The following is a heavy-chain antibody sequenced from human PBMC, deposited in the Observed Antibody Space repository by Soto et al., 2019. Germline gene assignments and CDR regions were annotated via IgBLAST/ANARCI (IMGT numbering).Heavy chain of an antibody. CDR2: ISYDGSNK. V-gene: IGHV3-30-3*01. D-gene: IGHD3-10*01. Sequence: QVQLVESGGGVVQVGRSLRLSCAASGFTFSSYAMHWVRQAPGKGLEWVAVISYDGSNKYYADSVKGRFTISRDNSKNTLYLQMNSLRAEDTAVYYCARGGLYGSGQPPPFDYWGQGALVTVSS. CDR1: GFTFSSYA. CDR3: ARGGLYGSGQPPPFDY. J-gene: IGHJ4*02.